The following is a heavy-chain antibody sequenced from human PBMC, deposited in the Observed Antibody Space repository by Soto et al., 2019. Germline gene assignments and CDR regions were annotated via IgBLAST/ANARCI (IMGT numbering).Heavy chain of an antibody. CDR2: IYANKFGANT. D-gene: IGHD6-25*01. CDR1: GLTVSDNF. J-gene: IGHJ6*02. CDR3: GKGLCGEHSFYFYAMDV. Sequence: GGSLRLSCAASGLTVSDNFMSWVRQAPGKGLEWVSIIYANKFGANTYYEDSGRVPFTISRDNSKNLLYLHMNSLRAEATAVYYCGKGLCGEHSFYFYAMDVWGQGTPVTVSS. V-gene: IGHV3-53*01.